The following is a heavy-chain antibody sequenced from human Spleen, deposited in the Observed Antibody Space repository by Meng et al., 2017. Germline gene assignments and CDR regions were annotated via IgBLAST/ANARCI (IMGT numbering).Heavy chain of an antibody. CDR1: GGTFSYYA. V-gene: IGHV1-69*13. CDR2: IIPIFGTA. D-gene: IGHD2-2*01. CDR3: ARKAGNCISTTCYSLDY. J-gene: IGHJ4*02. Sequence: SVKVSCKASGGTFSYYAISWVRQAPGQGLEWMGGIIPIFGTANYAQKFQGRVTITADESTSTVYMELTRLTSEDTAVYFCARKAGNCISTTCYSLDYWGQGTLVTVSS.